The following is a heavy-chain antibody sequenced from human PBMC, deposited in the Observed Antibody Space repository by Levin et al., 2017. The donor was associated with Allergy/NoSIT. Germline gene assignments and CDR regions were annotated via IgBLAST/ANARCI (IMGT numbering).Heavy chain of an antibody. CDR1: GASISSGAYY. CDR3: ARSGRTWLKLRGLDD. D-gene: IGHD5-24*01. Sequence: SETLSLICSVSGASISSGAYYWSWIRQHPGEGLQWIGYIYYSGNTYYNPSLSSRVTISVDTSTNQFSLKLTSVTAADTAVYDGARSGRTWLKLRGLDDGGQGTPVTVSS. J-gene: IGHJ4*02. CDR2: IYYSGNT. V-gene: IGHV4-31*03.